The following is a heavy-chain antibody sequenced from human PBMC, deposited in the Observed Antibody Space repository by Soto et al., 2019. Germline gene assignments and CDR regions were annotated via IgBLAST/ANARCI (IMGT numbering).Heavy chain of an antibody. J-gene: IGHJ6*02. Sequence: QVQLQESGPGLAEASQTLSLTCTVSGATISSGGFYWSWIRQRPGKGLEWIGHIYYTGSTYYNPSLNSRVTISVDMSRNQFSLKLRSVTAADTAKYFCARDDSFYGEPGYGMNVWGQGTTVTVSS. CDR2: IYYTGST. V-gene: IGHV4-31*03. D-gene: IGHD4-17*01. CDR1: GATISSGGFY. CDR3: ARDDSFYGEPGYGMNV.